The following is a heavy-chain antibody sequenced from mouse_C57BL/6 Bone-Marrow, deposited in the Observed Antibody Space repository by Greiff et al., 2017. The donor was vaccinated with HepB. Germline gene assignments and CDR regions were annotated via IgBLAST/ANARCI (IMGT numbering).Heavy chain of an antibody. CDR1: SYTFTSYV. J-gene: IGHJ2*01. CDR2: IYPRSGNT. CDR3: AREGCGYYFDY. Sequence: VQLQQSGAELARPGASVQLSCKASSYTFTSYVICWLKQRTGQGLEWIGEIYPRSGNTYYNEKFKGKATLTADKSSSTAYMELRSLTSEDSAVYFCAREGCGYYFDYWGQGTTLTVSS. V-gene: IGHV1-81*01.